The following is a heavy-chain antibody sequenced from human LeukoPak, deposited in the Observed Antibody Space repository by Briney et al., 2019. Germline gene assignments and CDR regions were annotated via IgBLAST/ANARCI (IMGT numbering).Heavy chain of an antibody. CDR2: ISAYNGNT. J-gene: IGHJ3*02. CDR1: GYTFTSYG. CDR3: ARDVAYNWNYGDAFDI. V-gene: IGHV1-18*01. Sequence: GASVNVSCKASGYTFTSYGISWVRQAPGQGLEWMGWISAYNGNTNYAQKLQGRVTMTTDTSTSTAYMELRSLRSDDTAVYYCARDVAYNWNYGDAFDIWGQGTMVTVSS. D-gene: IGHD1-7*01.